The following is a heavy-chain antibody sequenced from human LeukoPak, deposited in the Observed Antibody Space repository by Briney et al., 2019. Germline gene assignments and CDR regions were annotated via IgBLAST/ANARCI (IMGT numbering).Heavy chain of an antibody. CDR2: INPNSGGT. J-gene: IGHJ1*01. V-gene: IGHV1-2*02. CDR3: ARGPEDLAVVVTATECFLH. CDR1: GHTFSDYY. Sequence: ASVKVSCKTSGHTFSDYYMYWVRQAPGQGPEWMGWINPNSGGTNYAQRFQGRVTMTRDTSINTAYMELRNLRSDDTAVYYCARGPEDLAVVVTATECFLHWGQGTLVTVSS. D-gene: IGHD2-21*02.